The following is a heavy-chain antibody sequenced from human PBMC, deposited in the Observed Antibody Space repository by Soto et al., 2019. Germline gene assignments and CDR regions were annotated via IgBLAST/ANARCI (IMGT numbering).Heavy chain of an antibody. CDR2: ISNSGIT. CDR3: ARENYYNMAV. Sequence: QVQLVESGGGLVKPGGSLRLSCAASGFIFSDYYMTWIRQSPGKGLEWISYISNSGITNYADSVKGRFTISRDNAKSSLYLQMDSLRAEATAVYYCARENYYNMAVWGQGTTVTVSS. CDR1: GFIFSDYY. J-gene: IGHJ6*02. V-gene: IGHV3-11*01.